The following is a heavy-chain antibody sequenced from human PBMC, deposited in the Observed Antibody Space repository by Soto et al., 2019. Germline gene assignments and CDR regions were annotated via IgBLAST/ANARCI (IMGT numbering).Heavy chain of an antibody. Sequence: SETLSLTCTVSGGAIISYYCSFIRQPAGKGLEWIGRIYTSGSTNYNPSLKCRVTMSVDTSKSQFSLKLSSVTAADTAVYYCARDCRYSTYNWFDPWGQGTLVTVSS. CDR3: ARDCRYSTYNWFDP. CDR1: GGAIISYY. D-gene: IGHD1-1*01. CDR2: IYTSGST. V-gene: IGHV4-4*07. J-gene: IGHJ5*02.